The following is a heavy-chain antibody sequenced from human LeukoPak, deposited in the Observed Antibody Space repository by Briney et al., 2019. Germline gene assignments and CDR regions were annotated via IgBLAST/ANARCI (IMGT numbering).Heavy chain of an antibody. Sequence: PGGSLTLFCEGSGFSAGSKYMNWVRQAPGKGLEWVSILYSGGGTYYADSVKGRFTISRDSSKNTLSLHMNSLRVEDTAVYYCARDGDHYHWYLDVWGRGTLVTVSS. CDR3: ARDGDHYHWYLDV. J-gene: IGHJ2*01. CDR1: GFSAGSKY. D-gene: IGHD3-10*01. CDR2: LYSGGGT. V-gene: IGHV3-53*01.